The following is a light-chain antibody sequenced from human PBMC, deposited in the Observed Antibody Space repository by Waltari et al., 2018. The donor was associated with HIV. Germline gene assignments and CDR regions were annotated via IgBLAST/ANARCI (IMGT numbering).Light chain of an antibody. CDR1: SGPVTSGSF. V-gene: IGLV7-43*01. J-gene: IGLJ3*02. Sequence: QTVVTQEPSLTVSPGGTVSLTCASSSGPVTSGSFATWFQQNPGKEPRTLIYNVTNKHSWTPVRFSGSLRGGKAALTLSGVQPEDEADYYCLLYCGGAQHWVFGGGTKLTVL. CDR2: NVT. CDR3: LLYCGGAQHWV.